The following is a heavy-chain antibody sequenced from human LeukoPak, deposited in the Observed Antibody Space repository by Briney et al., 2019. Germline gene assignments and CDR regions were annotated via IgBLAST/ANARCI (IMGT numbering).Heavy chain of an antibody. Sequence: RASVTVSCKPSGYTFTDYAINWVRQAPGQGLEYMGWVNTNTGNPTYAQGFTGRFDFSSDSSVSTAYLQITSLKADDSAIYFCASCNDSSGYFAYWGQGTLVTVSS. CDR3: ASCNDSSGYFAY. D-gene: IGHD3-22*01. V-gene: IGHV7-4-1*02. J-gene: IGHJ4*02. CDR1: GYTFTDYA. CDR2: VNTNTGNP.